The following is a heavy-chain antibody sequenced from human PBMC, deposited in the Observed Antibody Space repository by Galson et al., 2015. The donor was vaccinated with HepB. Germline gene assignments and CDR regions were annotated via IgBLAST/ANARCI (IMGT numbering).Heavy chain of an antibody. CDR2: IYYSGST. J-gene: IGHJ3*02. D-gene: IGHD1-26*01. Sequence: LSLTCTVSGGSISSGGYYWSWIRQHPVKGLEWIGYIYYSGSTYYSPSLKSRVTISVDTSKNQFSLKLSSVTAADTAVYYCARDSGSYHDAFDIWGQGTMVTVSS. CDR3: ARDSGSYHDAFDI. V-gene: IGHV4-31*03. CDR1: GGSISSGGYY.